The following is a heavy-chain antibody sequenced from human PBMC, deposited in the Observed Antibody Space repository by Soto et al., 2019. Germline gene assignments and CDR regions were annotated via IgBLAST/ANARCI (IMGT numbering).Heavy chain of an antibody. CDR3: ATMGTPATGLYYFDF. J-gene: IGHJ4*02. Sequence: PSETLSLTCTVSGGSISSGNYYWSWIRQPPGKGLEWIGFISYSGSAHYNPSLKSRVNMSVDTSKKQFSLNLSFVTAADTAVYYCATMGTPATGLYYFDFWGQGTLVTSPQ. V-gene: IGHV4-30-4*01. D-gene: IGHD2-15*01. CDR2: ISYSGSA. CDR1: GGSISSGNYY.